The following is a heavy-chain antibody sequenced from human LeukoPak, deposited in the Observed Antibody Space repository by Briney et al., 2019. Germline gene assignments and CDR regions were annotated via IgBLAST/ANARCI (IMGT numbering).Heavy chain of an antibody. V-gene: IGHV4-59*01. D-gene: IGHD4-23*01. CDR2: VYYSGTT. J-gene: IGHJ4*02. CDR1: GGSISSYY. Sequence: SETLSLTCTVSGGSISSYYWSWIRQPPGKGLEWIGYVYYSGTTNCNPSLKSRVIMSVDTSKNQFSLKLSPVIAADTAVYYCARVGVDYSGNIIKYHFDYWGQGTLVTVSS. CDR3: ARVGVDYSGNIIKYHFDY.